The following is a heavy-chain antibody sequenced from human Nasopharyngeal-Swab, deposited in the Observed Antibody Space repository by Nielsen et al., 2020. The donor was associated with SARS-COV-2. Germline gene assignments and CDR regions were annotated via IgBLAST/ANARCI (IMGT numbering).Heavy chain of an antibody. Sequence: ESLKISCTVSGDSISPNYWSWIRQSPGKRLEWIGDIYYTGSADYSPSLRTRVTISVDRSKNRFSLELTSVTTADTAVYYCARWVPFRSGTGRPSFYYFGMDVWGQGTTVTVSS. D-gene: IGHD1-26*01. CDR1: GDSISPNY. V-gene: IGHV4-59*01. J-gene: IGHJ6*02. CDR2: IYYTGSA. CDR3: ARWVPFRSGTGRPSFYYFGMDV.